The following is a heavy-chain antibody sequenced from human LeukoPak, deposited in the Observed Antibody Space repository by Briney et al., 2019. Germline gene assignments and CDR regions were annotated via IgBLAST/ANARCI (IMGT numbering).Heavy chain of an antibody. CDR3: ARSRPYEYYFDY. Sequence: SETLSLTCTVSGGSISSYYWSWTRQPPGKGLEWIGYIYYSGSTNYNPSLKSRVTISVDTSKNQFSLKLSSVTAADTAVYYCARSRPYEYYFDYWGQGTLVTVSS. J-gene: IGHJ4*02. CDR1: GGSISSYY. CDR2: IYYSGST. D-gene: IGHD5-12*01. V-gene: IGHV4-59*01.